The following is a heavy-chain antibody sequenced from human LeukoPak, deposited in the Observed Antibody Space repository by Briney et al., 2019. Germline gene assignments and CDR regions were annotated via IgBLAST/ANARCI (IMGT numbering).Heavy chain of an antibody. J-gene: IGHJ4*02. Sequence: GGSLRLSCAASGFTFSSYAMHWVRQAPGKGLEWVAVISYDGSNKYYADSVKGRFTISRDNSKNTLYLQMNSLRAEDTAVYYCARDHIAERFFDYWGQGTLVTVSS. D-gene: IGHD6-13*01. CDR3: ARDHIAERFFDY. CDR1: GFTFSSYA. V-gene: IGHV3-30*04. CDR2: ISYDGSNK.